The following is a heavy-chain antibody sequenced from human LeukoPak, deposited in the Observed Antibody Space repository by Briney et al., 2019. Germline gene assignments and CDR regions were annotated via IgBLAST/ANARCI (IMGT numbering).Heavy chain of an antibody. CDR2: IYYSGST. D-gene: IGHD3-22*01. Sequence: PSETLSLTCTVSGGSISSYYWSWLRQPPGKGLEWIGYIYYSGSTNYNPSLKSRVTISVDTSKNQFSLKLSSVTAADTAVYYCARGHSSGYYTIRINYFDYWGQGTLVTVSS. CDR1: GGSISSYY. V-gene: IGHV4-59*01. J-gene: IGHJ4*02. CDR3: ARGHSSGYYTIRINYFDY.